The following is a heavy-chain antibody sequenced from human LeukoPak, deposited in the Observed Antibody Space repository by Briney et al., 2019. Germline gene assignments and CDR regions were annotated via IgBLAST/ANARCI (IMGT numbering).Heavy chain of an antibody. D-gene: IGHD3-10*01. Sequence: GGSLRLSCAACGFTFSSYWVKWAREARGRGVEGVANINQEGSERYYVDSVKGRFNISRDNAKISLSLQMSILRVADTAVYYCAREYTDSDYHGLGSYFALDSWGQGMLVTVSS. CDR1: GFTFSSYW. CDR3: AREYTDSDYHGLGSYFALDS. CDR2: INQEGSER. J-gene: IGHJ4*02. V-gene: IGHV3-7*03.